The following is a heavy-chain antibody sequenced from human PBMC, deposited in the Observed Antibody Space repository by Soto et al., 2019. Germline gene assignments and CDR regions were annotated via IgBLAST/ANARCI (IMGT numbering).Heavy chain of an antibody. CDR2: IIPLFGTT. J-gene: IGHJ6*02. D-gene: IGHD3-16*01. CDR3: ARAVLSSSRPSYYEYGMDV. V-gene: IGHV1-69*06. CDR1: GGTFSSNS. Sequence: SVKVSCKASGGTFSSNSINWVRRAPGQGLEWMGSIIPLFGTTDYAQKFQGRVTISADKFTNTAYMELSGLRSEDTAVYFCARAVLSSSRPSYYEYGMDVWGQGTTVTVSS.